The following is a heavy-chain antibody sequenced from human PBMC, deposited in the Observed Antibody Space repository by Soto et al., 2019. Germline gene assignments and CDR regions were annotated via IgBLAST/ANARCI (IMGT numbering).Heavy chain of an antibody. CDR1: GYSFTSYW. J-gene: IGHJ6*02. CDR3: ARDPGRKTKKYCCYGMDV. D-gene: IGHD2-21*02. V-gene: IGHV5-51*01. CDR2: IYPGDSDT. Sequence: GESLKISCKGSGYSFTSYWIGWVRQMPGKGLEWMGIIYPGDSDTRYSPSFQGQFTISADKSISTAYLQWSSLKAADTAMYYCARDPGRKTKKYCCYGMDVWGQGTTVTVSS.